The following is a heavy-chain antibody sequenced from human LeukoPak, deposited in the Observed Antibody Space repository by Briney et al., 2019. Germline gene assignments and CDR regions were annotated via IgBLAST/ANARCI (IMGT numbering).Heavy chain of an antibody. CDR2: ISYDGSNK. CDR1: GFTFSSYA. V-gene: IGHV3-30*04. D-gene: IGHD4-23*01. Sequence: PGGSLRLSCAASGFTFSSYAMHWVRQAPGKGLEWVAVISYDGSNKYYADSVKGRFTISRDNSKNTLYLQMNSLRAEDTAVYYCAKTFYSGNYFDYWGQGTLVTVSS. J-gene: IGHJ4*02. CDR3: AKTFYSGNYFDY.